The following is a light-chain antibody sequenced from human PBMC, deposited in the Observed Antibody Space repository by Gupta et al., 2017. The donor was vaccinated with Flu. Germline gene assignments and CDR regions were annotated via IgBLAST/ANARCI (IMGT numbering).Light chain of an antibody. CDR3: QQDYRYT. J-gene: IGKJ2*01. CDR2: GAS. Sequence: PGERVTLSCRASQSVSSSYLTWYQQKPGQAPRLLIYGASTRATSIPARFSGSGSGTDFTLTISSLQTEDFAVYYCQQDYRYTFGQGTKLEIK. V-gene: IGKV3D-7*01. CDR1: QSVSSSY.